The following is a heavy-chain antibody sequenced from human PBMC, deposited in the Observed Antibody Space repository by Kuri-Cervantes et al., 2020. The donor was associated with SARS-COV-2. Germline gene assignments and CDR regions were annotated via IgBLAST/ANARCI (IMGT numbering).Heavy chain of an antibody. CDR2: ISSSSSTI. CDR1: GFTFSSYA. J-gene: IGHJ4*02. Sequence: GESLKISCAASGFTFSSYAMSWVRQAPGKGLEWVSYISSSSSTIYYADSVKGRFTISRDNAKNPLYLQMNSLRAEDTAVYYCARDSSSGWFSYWGQGTLVTVSS. CDR3: ARDSSSGWFSY. V-gene: IGHV3-48*01. D-gene: IGHD6-19*01.